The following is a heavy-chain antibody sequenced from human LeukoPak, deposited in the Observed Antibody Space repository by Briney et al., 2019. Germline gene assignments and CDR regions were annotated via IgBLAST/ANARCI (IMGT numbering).Heavy chain of an antibody. Sequence: SETLSLTCTVSGGSISSSSYYWGWIRQPPGKRLEWIGSIYYSGSTYYNPSLKSRVTISVDTSKNQFSLKLSSVTAADTAVYYCARHVGDIVVVPAARRINWFDPWGQGTLVTVSS. D-gene: IGHD2-2*01. V-gene: IGHV4-39*01. J-gene: IGHJ5*02. CDR3: ARHVGDIVVVPAARRINWFDP. CDR2: IYYSGST. CDR1: GGSISSSSYY.